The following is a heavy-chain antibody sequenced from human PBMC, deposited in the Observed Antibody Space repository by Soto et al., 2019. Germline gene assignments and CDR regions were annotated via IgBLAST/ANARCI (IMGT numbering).Heavy chain of an antibody. CDR1: GGSFSGYY. V-gene: IGHV4-34*01. J-gene: IGHJ5*02. Sequence: ASETLSLTCAVYGGSFSGYYWSWIRQPPGKGLEWIGEINHSGSTNYNPSLKSRVTISVDTSKNQFSLKLSSVTAADTAVYYCARGRHGDPAYWFDPWGQGTLVTVSS. CDR3: ARGRHGDPAYWFDP. CDR2: INHSGST. D-gene: IGHD4-17*01.